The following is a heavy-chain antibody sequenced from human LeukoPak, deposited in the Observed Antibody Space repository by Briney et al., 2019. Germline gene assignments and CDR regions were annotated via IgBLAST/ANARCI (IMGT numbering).Heavy chain of an antibody. J-gene: IGHJ6*03. CDR3: ARERPWPPDYYMDV. CDR2: ISSSATTI. D-gene: IGHD5-12*01. CDR1: GFTFSSYE. Sequence: GGSLRLSCAASGFTFSSYEMNWVRQAPGKGLEWVSYISSSATTIYYADSVKGRFTISRDNAKKSLYLQMNGLRAEDTAVYYCARERPWPPDYYMDVWGKGTTVTISS. V-gene: IGHV3-48*03.